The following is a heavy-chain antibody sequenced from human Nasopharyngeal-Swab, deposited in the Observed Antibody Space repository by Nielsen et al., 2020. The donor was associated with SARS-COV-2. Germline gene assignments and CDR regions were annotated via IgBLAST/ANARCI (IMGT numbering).Heavy chain of an antibody. V-gene: IGHV1-46*01. Sequence: ASVKVSCKASGYTFTSYYIHWVRQAPGQGLEWMGIINPSGGSTSYAQKFQGRVTMTRDTSTSTVYMELSSLRSEDTAVYYCASLYYDSSVDGAFDIWGQGTMVTVSS. D-gene: IGHD3-22*01. CDR2: INPSGGST. CDR1: GYTFTSYY. CDR3: ASLYYDSSVDGAFDI. J-gene: IGHJ3*02.